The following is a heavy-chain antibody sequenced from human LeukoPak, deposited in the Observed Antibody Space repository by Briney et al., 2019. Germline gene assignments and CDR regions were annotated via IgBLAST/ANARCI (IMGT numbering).Heavy chain of an antibody. CDR3: ARERGGFCSGTTCYKAFDI. Sequence: GGSLRLSCAASGFTSSSYWMSWVRQAPGKGLEWLANIKQDGSEKYYVGSVKGRFTISRDNAKNSLDLQMTSLRAEDTAVYYCARERGGFCSGTTCYKAFDIWGQGTMVTVSS. CDR2: IKQDGSEK. D-gene: IGHD2-2*02. CDR1: GFTSSSYW. V-gene: IGHV3-7*01. J-gene: IGHJ3*02.